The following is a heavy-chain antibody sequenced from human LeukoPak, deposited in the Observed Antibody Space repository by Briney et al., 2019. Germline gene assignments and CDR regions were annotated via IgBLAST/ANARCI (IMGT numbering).Heavy chain of an antibody. CDR2: INPNSGGT. Sequence: GASVKVSCKASGYTFTGYYMHWVRQAPGQGLEWMGWINPNSGGTNYAQKFQGRVTMTRDTSISTAYMELSRLRSDDTAVYYCARSYHSSSWYLDAFDIWGQGTVVTVSS. CDR1: GYTFTGYY. V-gene: IGHV1-2*02. D-gene: IGHD6-13*01. CDR3: ARSYHSSSWYLDAFDI. J-gene: IGHJ3*02.